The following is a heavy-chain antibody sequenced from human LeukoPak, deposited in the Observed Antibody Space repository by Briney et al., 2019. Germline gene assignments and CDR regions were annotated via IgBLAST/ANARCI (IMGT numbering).Heavy chain of an antibody. CDR1: GFTFSSYW. J-gene: IGHJ5*02. Sequence: GGSLRLSCAASGFTFSSYWMHWVRQAPGKGLVWVSRINTDGSSTSYADSVKGRFTISRDNAKNTLYLRMNSLRAEDTAVYYCAREGMTTVEMGPWGQGTLVTVSS. V-gene: IGHV3-74*01. CDR2: INTDGSST. CDR3: AREGMTTVEMGP. D-gene: IGHD4-11*01.